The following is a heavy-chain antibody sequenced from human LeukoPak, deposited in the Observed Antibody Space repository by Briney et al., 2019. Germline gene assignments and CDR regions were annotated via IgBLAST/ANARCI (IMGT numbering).Heavy chain of an antibody. D-gene: IGHD3-16*02. CDR3: ARDQYDSVWGSHRPYFDY. Sequence: ASVKVSCKASGYTFSSYGISWVRQAPGQGLEWMGWISVYNGNPEYAQKFQGRVIMTTDTFTSTAYMELRSLRSDDTAVYYCARDQYDSVWGSHRPYFDYGGQGTLVTVSS. CDR2: ISVYNGNP. CDR1: GYTFSSYG. J-gene: IGHJ4*02. V-gene: IGHV1-18*01.